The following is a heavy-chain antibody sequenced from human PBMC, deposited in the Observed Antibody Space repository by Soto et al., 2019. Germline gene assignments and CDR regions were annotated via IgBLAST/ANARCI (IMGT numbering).Heavy chain of an antibody. CDR1: GYTFTSYG. CDR2: ISAYTGNT. J-gene: IGHJ6*02. V-gene: IGHV1-18*04. Sequence: QVQLVQSGAEVKKPGASVKVSCKASGYTFTSYGISWVRQAPGQGLEWMGWISAYTGNTNYAQKLQGRVTMTTDTSTSTAYMGLRSLRSADTAVYYCARDVIAAAPVGSDYGMDVWGQGTTVTVSS. D-gene: IGHD6-13*01. CDR3: ARDVIAAAPVGSDYGMDV.